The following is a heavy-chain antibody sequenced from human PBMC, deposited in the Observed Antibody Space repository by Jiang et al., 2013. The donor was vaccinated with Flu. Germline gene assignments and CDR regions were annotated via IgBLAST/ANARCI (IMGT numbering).Heavy chain of an antibody. J-gene: IGHJ4*02. CDR3: ARDDYPLYYYDSSGGIDY. CDR1: GYTFTSYY. CDR2: INPSGGST. D-gene: IGHD3-22*01. Sequence: VQLVESGAEVKKPGASVKVSCKASGYTFTSYYMHWVRQAPGQGLEWMGIINPSGGSTSYAQKFQGRVTMTRDTSTSTVYMELSSLRSEDTAVYYCARDDYPLYYYDSSGGIDYWGQGTLVTVSS. V-gene: IGHV1-46*01.